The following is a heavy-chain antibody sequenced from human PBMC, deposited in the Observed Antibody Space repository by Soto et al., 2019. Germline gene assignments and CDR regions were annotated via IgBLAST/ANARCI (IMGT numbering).Heavy chain of an antibody. CDR3: VRAAGPSDD. J-gene: IGHJ4*02. D-gene: IGHD6-13*01. CDR2: ITAANGNT. CDR1: GYSFNYYS. Sequence: QVQLVQSGAEVKKPGASVKISCRASGYSFNYYSIHWVRQAPGQSLEWMGWITAANGNTKYSQKFQGRVTLTRDTSASTAYMEVNRLTSEDTAIYYCVRAAGPSDDWGQGTLVTVSS. V-gene: IGHV1-3*01.